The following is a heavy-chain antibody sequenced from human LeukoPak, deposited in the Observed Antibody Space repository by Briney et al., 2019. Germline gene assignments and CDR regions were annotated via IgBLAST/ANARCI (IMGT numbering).Heavy chain of an antibody. CDR1: GYSFTSYW. D-gene: IGHD6-13*01. V-gene: IGHV5-51*01. CDR2: IYPGDSDT. J-gene: IGHJ5*02. CDR3: ARLAAAGRTGGNWFDP. Sequence: GESLKISCKSSGYSFTSYWIGWVRRMPGNGLEWMGIIYPGDSDTRYSPSFQGQVTISADKSISTAYLQWSSLKASDTAMYYCARLAAAGRTGGNWFDPWGQGTLVTVSS.